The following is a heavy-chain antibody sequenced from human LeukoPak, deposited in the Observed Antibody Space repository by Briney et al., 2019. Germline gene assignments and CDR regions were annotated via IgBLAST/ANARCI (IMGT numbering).Heavy chain of an antibody. CDR2: INSDGSSR. V-gene: IGHV3-74*01. D-gene: IGHD1-26*01. CDR3: ARNRGTYYGLNDY. J-gene: IGHJ4*02. CDR1: GFTFSGDW. Sequence: GGSLRLSCAGSGFTFSGDWMHWVRQAPGKGLVWLSRINSDGSSRSYADSVKGRFTISRDNGKNTLYLQMNSLRAEDTAVYYCARNRGTYYGLNDYWGQGTRVTVSS.